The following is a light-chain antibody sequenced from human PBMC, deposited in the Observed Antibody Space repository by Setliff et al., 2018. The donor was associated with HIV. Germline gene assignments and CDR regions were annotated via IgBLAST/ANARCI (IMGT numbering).Light chain of an antibody. J-gene: IGLJ1*01. V-gene: IGLV2-14*03. CDR1: SSDVGGYNY. Sequence: SALTQPASVSGSPGQSIIISCTGTSSDVGGYNYVSWYQQHPGKAPKLIIYDVSNRPSGVSNRFSGSKSGNTASLTISGLQAEDETDYYCSSYTSTLYVFGSGTKVTVL. CDR2: DVS. CDR3: SSYTSTLYV.